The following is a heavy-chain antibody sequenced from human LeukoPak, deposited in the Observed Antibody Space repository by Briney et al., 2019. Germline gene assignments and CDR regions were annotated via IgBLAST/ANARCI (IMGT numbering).Heavy chain of an antibody. CDR1: GFTFSSYA. V-gene: IGHV3-23*01. J-gene: IGHJ4*02. CDR3: AKDARRTDGWYYFES. D-gene: IGHD6-19*01. Sequence: GGSLRLSCAASGFTFSSYAMSWVRQAPGKGLEWVSAISGSGCSTYYADSVKGRFTISRDNSKNTLYLEMSSLRAEDTAIYYCAKDARRTDGWYYFESWGRGTLVTVSS. CDR2: ISGSGCST.